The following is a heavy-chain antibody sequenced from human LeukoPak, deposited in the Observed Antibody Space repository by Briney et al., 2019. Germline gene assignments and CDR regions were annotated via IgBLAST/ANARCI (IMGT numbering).Heavy chain of an antibody. CDR1: GFTFSSYE. CDR2: ITSRGTTK. J-gene: IGHJ5*02. Sequence: PGGSLRLSCAASGFTFSSYEMNWVRQAPGKGLEWVSYITSRGTTKHYADSLEGRFTISRDNAKNSLYLQMNSLRAEDTAVYYCAKQGAAAGSNWFDPWGQGTLVTVSS. D-gene: IGHD6-13*01. CDR3: AKQGAAAGSNWFDP. V-gene: IGHV3-48*03.